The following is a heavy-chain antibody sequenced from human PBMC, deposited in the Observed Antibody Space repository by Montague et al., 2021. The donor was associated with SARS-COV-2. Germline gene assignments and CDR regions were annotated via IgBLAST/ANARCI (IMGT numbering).Heavy chain of an antibody. V-gene: IGHV2-5*02. D-gene: IGHD3-10*01. CDR3: VHRRSGSYYFDY. Sequence: PALVKPTETLTLTCTFSGFSRSTTGVAVAWIRQPPGKALEWLALIYRDDDKRYSPSLKSRLTITKDTSKNQVVLTMTNMDPVDTATYSCVHRRSGSYYFDYWGQGTLVTVSS. J-gene: IGHJ4*02. CDR2: IYRDDDK. CDR1: GFSRSTTGVA.